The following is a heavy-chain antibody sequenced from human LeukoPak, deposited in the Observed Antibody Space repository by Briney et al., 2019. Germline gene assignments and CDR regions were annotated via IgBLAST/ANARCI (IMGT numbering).Heavy chain of an antibody. V-gene: IGHV3-21*01. D-gene: IGHD4-17*01. J-gene: IGHJ2*01. CDR2: ISSSSSYI. Sequence: GGSLRLSCAASGFTFSSYSMNWVRQAPGKGLEWVSSISSSSSYIYYADSVKGRFTISRDNAKNSLYLQMNSLRAEDTAVYYCARDLNDYGDYSYFDLWGRGTLVTVSS. CDR1: GFTFSSYS. CDR3: ARDLNDYGDYSYFDL.